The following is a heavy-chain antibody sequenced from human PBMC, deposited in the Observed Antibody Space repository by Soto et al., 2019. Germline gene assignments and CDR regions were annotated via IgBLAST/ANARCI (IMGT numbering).Heavy chain of an antibody. CDR3: ARVSDSSGYYEVVFDY. CDR2: IYYSGST. CDR1: GGSISSGGYY. V-gene: IGHV4-31*03. Sequence: QVQLQESGPGLVKPSQTLSLTCTVSGGSISSGGYYWSWIRQHPGKGLEWIGYIYYSGSTYYNPSLKSRVTISVDTSKNQFSLKLSSVTSADTAVYYCARVSDSSGYYEVVFDYWGQGTLVTVSS. J-gene: IGHJ4*02. D-gene: IGHD3-22*01.